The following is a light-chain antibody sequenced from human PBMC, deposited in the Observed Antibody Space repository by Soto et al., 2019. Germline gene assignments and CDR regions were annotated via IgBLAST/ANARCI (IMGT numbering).Light chain of an antibody. CDR1: SSDVGGYNF. CDR3: SSYAGDNFYV. V-gene: IGLV2-8*01. Sequence: QSALTQPPSASGSPGQSVTISCTGTSSDVGGYNFVSWYQHLPDKAPKLIIYDVGERPSGVPDRFSGSKSGNTASLTVSGLQAEDEADYYCSSYAGDNFYVFGPGTKVTVL. J-gene: IGLJ1*01. CDR2: DVG.